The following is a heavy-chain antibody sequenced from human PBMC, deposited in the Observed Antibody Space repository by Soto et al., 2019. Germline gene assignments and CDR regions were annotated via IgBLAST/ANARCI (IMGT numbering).Heavy chain of an antibody. J-gene: IGHJ4*02. CDR1: GFIFSSYA. V-gene: IGHV3-23*01. CDR2: ISGSADST. CDR3: AKDRERYCSGGSFFHAFDY. D-gene: IGHD2-15*01. Sequence: EVQLLESGGGLVQPGGSLRLSCAASGFIFSSYAMSWVRQAPGKGLEWVSTISGSADSTYYADSVKGRFTFSRDNSKNTLYLQMNSLRAEDTAVYYCAKDRERYCSGGSFFHAFDYWGQGSLVTVSS.